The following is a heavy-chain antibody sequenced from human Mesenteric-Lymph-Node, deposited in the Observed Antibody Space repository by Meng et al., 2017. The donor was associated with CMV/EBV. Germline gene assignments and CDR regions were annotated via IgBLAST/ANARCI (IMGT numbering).Heavy chain of an antibody. V-gene: IGHV6-1*01. CDR1: EDSVSSNSAA. CDR2: TYYRSKWYN. J-gene: IGHJ4*02. D-gene: IGHD5-18*01. Sequence: SEDSVSSNSAAWNWIRQSPSRGLEWLGRTYYRSKWYNDYAVSVKSRITINPDTSKNQFSLQLNSVTPEDTAVYYCARDVDTAMVFDYWGQGTLVTVSS. CDR3: ARDVDTAMVFDY.